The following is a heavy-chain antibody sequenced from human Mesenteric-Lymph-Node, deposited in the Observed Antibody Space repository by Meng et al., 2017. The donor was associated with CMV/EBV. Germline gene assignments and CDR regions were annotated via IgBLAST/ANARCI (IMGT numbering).Heavy chain of an antibody. CDR1: GFTFDDYT. CDR3: ARDSARSYSYYYGMDV. Sequence: GESLKISCAASGFTFDDYTMHWVRQAPGKGLEWVSLISWDGGSTYYADSVKGRFTISRDNSKNTLYLQMHSLRAEDTAVYYCARDSARSYSYYYGMDVWGQGTTVTVSS. J-gene: IGHJ6*02. D-gene: IGHD1-26*01. CDR2: ISWDGGST. V-gene: IGHV3-43*01.